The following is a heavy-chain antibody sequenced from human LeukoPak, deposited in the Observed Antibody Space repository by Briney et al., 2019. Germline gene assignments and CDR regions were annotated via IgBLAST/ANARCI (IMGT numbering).Heavy chain of an antibody. J-gene: IGHJ4*02. Sequence: PGGSLRLSCAASGFDFSSYSMNWVRQAPGKGLEWVSAISPWSDYIYYVDSVKGRFTISRDYAKNSLYLQMNSLRAEDTAVYYCATTLCSSTSCYYFYFDYWGQGTLVTVSS. D-gene: IGHD2-2*01. CDR2: ISPWSDYI. CDR1: GFDFSSYS. V-gene: IGHV3-21*01. CDR3: ATTLCSSTSCYYFYFDY.